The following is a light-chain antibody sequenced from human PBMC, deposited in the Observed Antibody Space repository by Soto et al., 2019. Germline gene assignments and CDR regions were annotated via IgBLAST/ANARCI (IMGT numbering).Light chain of an antibody. CDR3: SSYEGSYNFV. J-gene: IGLJ1*01. CDR1: SSDVGVYNF. V-gene: IGLV2-8*01. Sequence: QSVLTQPPSASGSPGQSVTISCTGTSSDVGVYNFVSWYQQHPGKAPKLILSEVNKRPAGVPDRFSGSKSGNTASLTVSGLQAEDEADYYCSSYEGSYNFVFGTGTKVTVL. CDR2: EVN.